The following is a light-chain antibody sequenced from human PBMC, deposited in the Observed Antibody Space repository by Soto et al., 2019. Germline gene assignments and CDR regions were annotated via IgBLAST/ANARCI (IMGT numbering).Light chain of an antibody. CDR2: EVF. V-gene: IGLV2-14*03. Sequence: QSALTQPASVSGSPGQSITISCTGTSSDVGGYNYVSWYQQHPGKVPKLMIYEVFRRPSGISDRFSGSKSGSKASLTISGLQAEDEADYYCCSYTTTSTFVFGGGTKLTVL. CDR1: SSDVGGYNY. J-gene: IGLJ3*02. CDR3: CSYTTTSTFV.